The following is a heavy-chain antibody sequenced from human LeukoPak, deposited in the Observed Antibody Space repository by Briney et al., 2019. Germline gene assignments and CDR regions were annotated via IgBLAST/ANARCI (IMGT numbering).Heavy chain of an antibody. CDR1: GFTFGSYA. V-gene: IGHV3-23*01. J-gene: IGHJ4*02. CDR3: ARGAGESWQPFDY. D-gene: IGHD1-26*01. CDR2: ISDSGGRT. Sequence: GGSLRLSCAASGFTFGSYAMNWVRQAPGKGLEWVSFISDSGGRTYYADSVKGRFTISRDNSKNTLFLQMSRLRAEDTGVYYCARGAGESWQPFDYWGQGTLVTVSS.